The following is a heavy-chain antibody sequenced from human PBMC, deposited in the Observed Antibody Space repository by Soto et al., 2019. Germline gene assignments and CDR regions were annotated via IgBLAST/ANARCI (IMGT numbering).Heavy chain of an antibody. D-gene: IGHD3-3*01. J-gene: IGHJ5*02. CDR3: AKPSEPYFDFWSGYFEA. CDR2: MSYDGNDK. Sequence: GGSLRLSCAASGFTFSSYAMHWVRQAPGKGLEWVAVMSYDGNDKYYADSVKGRFTISRDISKNTLYLQMNSLRAEDTAVYYCAKPSEPYFDFWSGYFEAWGQGTLVTVSS. CDR1: GFTFSSYA. V-gene: IGHV3-30*18.